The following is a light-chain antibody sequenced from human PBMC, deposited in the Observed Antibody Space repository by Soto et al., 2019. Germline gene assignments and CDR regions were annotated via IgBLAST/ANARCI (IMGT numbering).Light chain of an antibody. J-gene: IGKJ1*01. CDR2: KAS. Sequence: DIQMTQSPSTLSASVGDKITITCRASQSVNTWLAWFQQKPGKAPKLLIYKASYLETGVPLRFSGSGAGTDFTLTISSLQPDYFATYYCQQYITYPWTFGQGTKVEVK. CDR3: QQYITYPWT. CDR1: QSVNTW. V-gene: IGKV1-5*03.